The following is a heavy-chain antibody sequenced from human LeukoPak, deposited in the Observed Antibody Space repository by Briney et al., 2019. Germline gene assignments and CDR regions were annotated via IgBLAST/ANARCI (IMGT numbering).Heavy chain of an antibody. CDR3: ARVATAMVTTGPSNRFDP. Sequence: PSETLSLTCTVSGGSISSYYWSWIRQPPGKGLEWIGYIYYSGSTNYNPSLKSRVTISVDTSKNQFSLKLSSVTAADTAVYYCARVATAMVTTGPSNRFDPWGQGTLVTVSS. CDR1: GGSISSYY. CDR2: IYYSGST. V-gene: IGHV4-59*01. D-gene: IGHD5-18*01. J-gene: IGHJ5*02.